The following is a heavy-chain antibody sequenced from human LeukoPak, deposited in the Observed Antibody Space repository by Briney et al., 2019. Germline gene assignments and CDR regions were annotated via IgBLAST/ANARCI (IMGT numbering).Heavy chain of an antibody. J-gene: IGHJ6*03. Sequence: GGSLRLSCAASGFTFSSYSMNWIRQARGKGLEWVSSISSSSSYIYYADSVKGRFTISRDNAKNSLYLQMNSLRAEDTAVYYCASWEDYYDSSGYPWYYYYMDVWGKGTTVTVSS. CDR1: GFTFSSYS. D-gene: IGHD3-22*01. V-gene: IGHV3-21*01. CDR2: ISSSSSYI. CDR3: ASWEDYYDSSGYPWYYYYMDV.